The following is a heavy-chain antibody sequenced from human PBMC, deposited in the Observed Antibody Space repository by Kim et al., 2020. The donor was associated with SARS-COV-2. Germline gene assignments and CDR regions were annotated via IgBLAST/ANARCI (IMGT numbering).Heavy chain of an antibody. CDR1: GFTFSSYG. Sequence: GGSLRLSCAASGFTFSSYGMHWVRQAPGKGLEWVAVIWYDGSNKYYADSVKGRFTISRDNSKNTLYLQMNSLRAEDTAVYYCARDRPDCSSTSCSVYDYWGQGTLVTVSS. CDR2: IWYDGSNK. J-gene: IGHJ4*02. CDR3: ARDRPDCSSTSCSVYDY. V-gene: IGHV3-33*01. D-gene: IGHD2-2*01.